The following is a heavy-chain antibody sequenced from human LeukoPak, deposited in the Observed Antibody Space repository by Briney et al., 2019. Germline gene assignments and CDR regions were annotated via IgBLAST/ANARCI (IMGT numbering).Heavy chain of an antibody. CDR1: GFTVSSNY. D-gene: IGHD5-24*01. J-gene: IGHJ3*02. CDR3: ARSDVEMATIAAFDI. V-gene: IGHV3-53*01. CDR2: IYSGGST. Sequence: GGSLRLSCAASGFTVSSNYMSWVRQAPGKGLEWVSVIYSGGSTYYADSVKGRFTISRDNAKNSLYLQMNSLRAGDTAGYYCARSDVEMATIAAFDIWGQGTMVTVSS.